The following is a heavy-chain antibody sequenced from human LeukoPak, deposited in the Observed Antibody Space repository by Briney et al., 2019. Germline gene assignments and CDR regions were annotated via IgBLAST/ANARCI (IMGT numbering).Heavy chain of an antibody. D-gene: IGHD2-8*02. CDR3: ATYRQVLLPFES. J-gene: IGHJ4*02. V-gene: IGHV3-23*01. CDR2: IFPSGGEI. CDR1: GFTFSTFA. Sequence: AGSLRLSCAASGFTFSTFAMIWVRQPPGKGLEWVSSIFPSGGEIHYADSVRGRFTISRDNSKSTLSLQMNSLRAEDTAIYYCATYRQVLLPFESWGQGTLVTVSS.